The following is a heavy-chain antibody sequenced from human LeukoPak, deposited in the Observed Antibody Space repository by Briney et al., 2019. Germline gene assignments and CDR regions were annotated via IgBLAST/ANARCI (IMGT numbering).Heavy chain of an antibody. CDR1: GFTFSSYG. J-gene: IGHJ4*02. D-gene: IGHD2-2*01. V-gene: IGHV3-30*18. Sequence: PGGSLRLSCAASGFTFSSYGMHWVRQAPGKGLEWVAVISYDGSNKYYADSVKGRFTISRDNSKNTLYLQMNSLRAEDTAVYYCAKPKTRDQLLCAFDYWGQGTLVTVSS. CDR2: ISYDGSNK. CDR3: AKPKTRDQLLCAFDY.